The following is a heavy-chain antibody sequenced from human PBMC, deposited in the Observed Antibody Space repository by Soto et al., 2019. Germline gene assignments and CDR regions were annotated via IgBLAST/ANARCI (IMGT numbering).Heavy chain of an antibody. CDR1: EFTVSGNN. J-gene: IGHJ4*02. CDR2: SYSGGGT. V-gene: IGHV3-66*04. Sequence: EVQLVESGGDLVQPGGSLRLSCAASEFTVSGNNMHWVRQAPGKGLEWVSVSYSGGGTYYGDSVRGRFTMSKDNSQNTLYLQMNSLRAEDTAVYYCARQPPNTGAFYWGQGTLVTVSS. CDR3: ARQPPNTGAFY. D-gene: IGHD1-26*01.